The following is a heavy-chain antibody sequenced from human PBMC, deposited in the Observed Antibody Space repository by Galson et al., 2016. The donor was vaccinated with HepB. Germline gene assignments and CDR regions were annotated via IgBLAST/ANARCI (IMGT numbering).Heavy chain of an antibody. J-gene: IGHJ3*01. D-gene: IGHD3-16*01. Sequence: SLRLSCAASGFTFSNYPMAWVRQAPGQGLDWVSGISGSGNSPYYADSVKGRFTICRGNSKNSLFLQMNSLEAEDTALYYCMKDHGQGWIYASGAFDVWGQGTLVAVSS. CDR1: GFTFSNYP. CDR3: MKDHGQGWIYASGAFDV. CDR2: ISGSGNSP. V-gene: IGHV3-23*01.